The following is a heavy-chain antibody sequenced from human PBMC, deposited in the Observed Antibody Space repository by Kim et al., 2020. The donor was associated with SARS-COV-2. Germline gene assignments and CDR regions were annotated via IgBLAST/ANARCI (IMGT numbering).Heavy chain of an antibody. Sequence: ASVKVSCKASGYTFTSYGISWVRQAPGQGLEWMGWISAYNGNTNYAQKLQGRVTMTTDTSTSTAYMELRSLRSDDTAVYYCARDGLSIYYYDSSGYYDYWGQGTLVTVSS. D-gene: IGHD3-22*01. J-gene: IGHJ4*02. CDR2: ISAYNGNT. CDR3: ARDGLSIYYYDSSGYYDY. V-gene: IGHV1-18*04. CDR1: GYTFTSYG.